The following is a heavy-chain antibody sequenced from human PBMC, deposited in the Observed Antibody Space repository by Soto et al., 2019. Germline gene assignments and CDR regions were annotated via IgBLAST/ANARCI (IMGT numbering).Heavy chain of an antibody. D-gene: IGHD6-19*01. Sequence: ASVKVSCKASGYTFTSYYIHWVRQAPGQGLEWMGVINPSGGSTSYAQNFQGRVTMTRDTSTSTVYMELSSLRSEDTAVYYCARLRIAVAGHYGMEVWGQGTTVTVSS. V-gene: IGHV1-46*01. J-gene: IGHJ6*02. CDR2: INPSGGST. CDR1: GYTFTSYY. CDR3: ARLRIAVAGHYGMEV.